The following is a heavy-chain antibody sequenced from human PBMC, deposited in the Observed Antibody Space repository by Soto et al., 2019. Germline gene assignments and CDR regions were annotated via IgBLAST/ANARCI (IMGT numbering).Heavy chain of an antibody. CDR2: INAGNGNT. D-gene: IGHD5-18*01. V-gene: IGHV1-3*01. Sequence: ASVKVSCKASGYTFTSYATHWVRQAPGQRLEWMGWINAGNGNTKYSQKFQGRVTITRDTSASTAYMELSSLRSEDTAVYYCARAFGYSSHLSPWGQGTLVTVSS. J-gene: IGHJ5*02. CDR1: GYTFTSYA. CDR3: ARAFGYSSHLSP.